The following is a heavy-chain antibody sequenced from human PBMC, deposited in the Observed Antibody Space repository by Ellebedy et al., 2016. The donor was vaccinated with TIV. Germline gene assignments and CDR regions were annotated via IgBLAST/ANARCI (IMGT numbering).Heavy chain of an antibody. CDR1: GGSISSGGYY. V-gene: IGHV4-30-4*08. CDR2: IYYSGIT. J-gene: IGHJ4*02. Sequence: MPSETLSLTCTVSGGSISSGGYYWSWIRQHPGKGLEWIGYIYYSGITYYNPSLKSRVTISLDTSKNQFSLKLSSVTAADTAVYYCARGDSSSSRIYYWGQGTLVTVSS. CDR3: ARGDSSSSRIYY. D-gene: IGHD6-6*01.